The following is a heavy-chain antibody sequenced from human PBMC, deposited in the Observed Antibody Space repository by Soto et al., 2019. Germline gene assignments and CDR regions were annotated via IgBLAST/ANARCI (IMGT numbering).Heavy chain of an antibody. D-gene: IGHD2-2*01. CDR3: VRRGRYCSSSSCYDY. V-gene: IGHV5-51*03. CDR2: IYPGDSDT. Sequence: EVQLVQSGAEVKKPGESLKISCKGSGYSFTNYWIGWVRQMPGKGLEWMGIIYPGDSDTRYSPSFQGKVIISADKSISTAYLQWSSLKASDTAMYYCVRRGRYCSSSSCYDYWGQGTLVTVSS. J-gene: IGHJ4*02. CDR1: GYSFTNYW.